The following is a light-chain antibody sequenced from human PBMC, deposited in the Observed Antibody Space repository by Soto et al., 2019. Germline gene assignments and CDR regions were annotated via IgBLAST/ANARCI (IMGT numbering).Light chain of an antibody. J-gene: IGKJ4*01. V-gene: IGKV2-30*01. CDR3: MQCTRWPVT. CDR2: EDS. Sequence: VVMTQSPLSLPVTLGQPAYVSCSSSQSLPYSDGKTFLTWFHQRPGQAPRRRIYEDSTRDSGVPDRFSGSGSGTDFTRKIGRVEAEDVGLCCCMQCTRWPVTLGGGTKVDIK. CDR1: QSLPYSDGKTF.